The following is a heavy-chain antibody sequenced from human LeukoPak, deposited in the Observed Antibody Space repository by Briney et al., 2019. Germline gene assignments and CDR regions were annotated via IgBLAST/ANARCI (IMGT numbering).Heavy chain of an antibody. V-gene: IGHV3-66*02. J-gene: IGHJ4*02. CDR1: GFTVSSNY. CDR2: IYSGGST. Sequence: GESLKISCAASGFTVSSNYMSWVRQAPGKGLEWVSVIYSGGSTYYADSVKGRFTISRDNSKNTLYLQMNSLRAEDTAVYYCAREKTGAGLDYWGQGTLVTVSS. CDR3: AREKTGAGLDY.